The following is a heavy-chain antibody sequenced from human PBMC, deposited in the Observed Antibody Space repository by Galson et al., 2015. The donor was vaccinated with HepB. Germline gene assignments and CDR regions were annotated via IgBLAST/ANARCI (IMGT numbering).Heavy chain of an antibody. Sequence: SLRLSCAASGFTFSSYAMHWVRQAPGKGLEWVAVISYDGSNKYYADSVKGRFTISRDNSKNTLYLQMNSLRAEDTAVYYCARDLESYYYDSTGLGYWGQGTLVTVSS. J-gene: IGHJ4*02. CDR1: GFTFSSYA. V-gene: IGHV3-30*04. CDR2: ISYDGSNK. CDR3: ARDLESYYYDSTGLGY. D-gene: IGHD3-22*01.